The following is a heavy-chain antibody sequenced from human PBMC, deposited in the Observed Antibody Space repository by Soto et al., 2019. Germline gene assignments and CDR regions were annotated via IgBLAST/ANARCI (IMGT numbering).Heavy chain of an antibody. CDR1: GGTFSSYA. J-gene: IGHJ6*02. CDR3: ARDSPTHGDSSRYGMDV. CDR2: IIPIFGTA. V-gene: IGHV1-69*01. D-gene: IGHD6-13*01. Sequence: QVQLVQSGAEVKKPGSSVKVSCKASGGTFSSYAISWVRQAPGQGLEWMGGIIPIFGTANYAQKFQGRVTITADESKSTAYMELSSLRSEDTAVYYCARDSPTHGDSSRYGMDVWGQGTKVTVSS.